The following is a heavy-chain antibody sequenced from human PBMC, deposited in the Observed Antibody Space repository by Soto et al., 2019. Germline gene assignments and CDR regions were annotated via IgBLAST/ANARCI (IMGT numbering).Heavy chain of an antibody. CDR1: GAALSSGNYY. Sequence: NPSETLSLTCSVSGAALSSGNYYWSWIRQVPGKGLEWIGHIYVTGAVDYNPSLRDRITISQDTSERQFSLNLRLVTAADTAVYYCARLRIATNNYKWFDPWGQGTLVTVSS. CDR3: ARLRIATNNYKWFDP. V-gene: IGHV4-31*03. CDR2: IYVTGAV. J-gene: IGHJ5*02. D-gene: IGHD2-21*01.